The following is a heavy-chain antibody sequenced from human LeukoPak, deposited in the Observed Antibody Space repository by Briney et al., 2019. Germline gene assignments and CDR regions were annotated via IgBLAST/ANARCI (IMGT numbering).Heavy chain of an antibody. J-gene: IGHJ6*03. CDR2: ISAYNGNT. Sequence: GASVKVSCKASGYTFTSYYMHWVRQAPGQGLEWMGWISAYNGNTNYAQKLQGRVTMTTDTSTSTAYMELRSLRSDDTAVYYCARIGSPYYYYYYMDVWGKGTTVTISS. V-gene: IGHV1-18*04. D-gene: IGHD3-10*01. CDR1: GYTFTSYY. CDR3: ARIGSPYYYYYYMDV.